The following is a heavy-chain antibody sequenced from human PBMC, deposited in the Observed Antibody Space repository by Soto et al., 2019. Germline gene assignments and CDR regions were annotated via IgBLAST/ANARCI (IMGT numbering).Heavy chain of an antibody. D-gene: IGHD3-10*01. CDR3: ASRGSTGSYYYYYYMDV. CDR2: MNPNSGNT. V-gene: IGHV1-8*01. Sequence: ASVKVSCKASGYTFTSYDINWVRQATGQGLEWMGWMNPNSGNTGYAQKFQGRVTMTRNTSISTAYMELSSLRSEDTAVYYCASRGSTGSYYYYYYMDVWGKGTTVTVSS. CDR1: GYTFTSYD. J-gene: IGHJ6*03.